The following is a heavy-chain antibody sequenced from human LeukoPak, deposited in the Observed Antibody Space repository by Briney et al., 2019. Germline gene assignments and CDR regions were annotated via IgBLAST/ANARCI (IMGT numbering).Heavy chain of an antibody. D-gene: IGHD3-3*01. J-gene: IGHJ4*02. Sequence: PSETLSLTCTVSGGSISSGGYYWSWIRQPPGKGLEWIGYIYHSGSTYYNPSLKSRVTISVDRSKNQFSLKLSSVTAADTAVYYCARVASSAGFWSGYLYWGQGTLVTVSS. CDR3: ARVASSAGFWSGYLY. V-gene: IGHV4-30-2*01. CDR2: IYHSGST. CDR1: GGSISSGGYY.